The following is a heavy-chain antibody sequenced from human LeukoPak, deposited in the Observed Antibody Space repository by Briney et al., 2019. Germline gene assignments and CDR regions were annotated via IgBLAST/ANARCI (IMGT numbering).Heavy chain of an antibody. D-gene: IGHD3-3*01. CDR1: GYTFTGYY. CDR3: ARGIVIFGVVSLSWFDP. V-gene: IGHV1-2*02. CDR2: INPNSGGT. J-gene: IGHJ5*02. Sequence: ASVKVSCKASGYTFTGYYMHWVRQAPGQGLERMGWINPNSGGTNYAQKFQGRVTMTRDTSISTAYMELSRLRSDDTAVYYCARGIVIFGVVSLSWFDPWGQGTLVTVSS.